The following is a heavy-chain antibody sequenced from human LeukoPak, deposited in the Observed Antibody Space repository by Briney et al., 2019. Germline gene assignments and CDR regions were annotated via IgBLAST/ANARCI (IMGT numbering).Heavy chain of an antibody. J-gene: IGHJ4*02. CDR1: GYTFTSYG. Sequence: ASVRVSCKASGYTFTSYGINWVRQAPGQGLEWMGWISTYNGDTNYAQKLQGRVTMTTDTSTSTAYMELRSLRSDDTAVYYCARGSSYGFSMGYWGQGTLVTVSS. CDR2: ISTYNGDT. CDR3: ARGSSYGFSMGY. D-gene: IGHD3-16*01. V-gene: IGHV1-18*01.